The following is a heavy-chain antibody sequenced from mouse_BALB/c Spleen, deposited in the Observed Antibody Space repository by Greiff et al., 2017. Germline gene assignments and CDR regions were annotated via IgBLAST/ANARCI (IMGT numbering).Heavy chain of an antibody. CDR3: ARSYYGSSRYFDV. CDR2: ISSGSSTI. CDR1: GFTFSSFG. Sequence: DVKLVESGGGLVQPGGSRKLSCAASGFTFSSFGMHWVRQAPEKGLEWVAYISSGSSTIYYADTVKGRFTISRDNPKNTLFLQMTSLRSEDTAMYYCARSYYGSSRYFDVWGAGTTVTVSS. D-gene: IGHD1-1*01. J-gene: IGHJ1*01. V-gene: IGHV5-17*02.